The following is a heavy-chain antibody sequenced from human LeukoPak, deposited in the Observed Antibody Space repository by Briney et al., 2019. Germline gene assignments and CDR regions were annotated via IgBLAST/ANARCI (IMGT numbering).Heavy chain of an antibody. CDR1: GFTVSSNH. V-gene: IGHV3-66*01. CDR2: IYSGGTI. CDR3: ARDGENHYYDY. Sequence: GGSLRLSCAASGFTVSSNHMSWVRQAPGKGLEWVSVIYSGGTIYYADSVKGRFTISRDNSKNTVYLEMNGLRAEDTAVYYCARDGENHYYDYWGQGTLVTVST. D-gene: IGHD7-27*01. J-gene: IGHJ4*02.